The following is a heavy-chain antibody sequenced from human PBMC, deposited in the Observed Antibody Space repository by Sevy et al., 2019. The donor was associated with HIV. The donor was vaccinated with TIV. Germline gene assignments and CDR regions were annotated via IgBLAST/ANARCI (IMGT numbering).Heavy chain of an antibody. J-gene: IGHJ6*02. CDR3: ASDRGVGTGSYGMDV. V-gene: IGHV3-21*01. CDR2: ISSGSTYI. D-gene: IGHD1-26*01. CDR1: GFTFSSYS. Sequence: GGSLRLSCAASGFTFSSYSMNWVRQAPGKGLEWVSSISSGSTYIYYVDSVKGRFTISRDNAKNSLYLQMNSLRAEDTAVYYCASDRGVGTGSYGMDVWGQGTTVTVSS.